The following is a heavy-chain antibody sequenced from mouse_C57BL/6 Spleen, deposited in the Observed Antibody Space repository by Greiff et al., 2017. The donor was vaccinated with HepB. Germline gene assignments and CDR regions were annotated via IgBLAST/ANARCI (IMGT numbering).Heavy chain of an antibody. D-gene: IGHD1-1*01. CDR3: ARDGSSHYYAMDY. CDR1: GYSITSGYY. Sequence: EVQLVESGPGLVKPSQSLSLTCSVTGYSITSGYYWNWIRQFPGNKLEWMGYISYDGSNNYNPSLKNRISITRDTSKNQFFLKLNSVTTEDTATYYCARDGSSHYYAMDYWGQGTSVTVSS. J-gene: IGHJ4*01. CDR2: ISYDGSN. V-gene: IGHV3-6*01.